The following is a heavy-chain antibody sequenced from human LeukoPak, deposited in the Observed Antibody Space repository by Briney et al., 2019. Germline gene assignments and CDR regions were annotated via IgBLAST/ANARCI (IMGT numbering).Heavy chain of an antibody. CDR2: TYSGGST. CDR1: GFSVSSNY. V-gene: IGHV3-53*01. J-gene: IGHJ4*02. D-gene: IGHD2-2*01. CDR3: AREGYCSTTSCYLY. Sequence: GGSLRLSCAASGFSVSSNYMSWVRQAPGKGLEWVSITYSGGSTYYADSVKGRFTISRVNSKNTLYQQMNSLRAEDTAVYYCAREGYCSTTSCYLYWGQGTLVTVSS.